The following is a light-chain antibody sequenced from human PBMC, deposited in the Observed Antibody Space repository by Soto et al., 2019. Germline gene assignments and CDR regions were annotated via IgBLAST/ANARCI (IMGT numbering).Light chain of an antibody. V-gene: IGKV3-20*01. J-gene: IGKJ1*01. CDR2: GAS. CDR1: QSVSSSY. CDR3: QQYVGSPTWT. Sequence: EIVLTQSPGTLSLSPGERATLSCRASQSVSSSYLAWYQQKPGQAPRLLIYGASSRATGIPDRFSGSGSGTDFTLTISRLEPADFAVYYCQQYVGSPTWTFGQGTKVEIK.